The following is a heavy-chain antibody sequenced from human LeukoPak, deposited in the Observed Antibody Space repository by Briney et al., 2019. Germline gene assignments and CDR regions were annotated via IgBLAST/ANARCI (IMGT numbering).Heavy chain of an antibody. J-gene: IGHJ3*02. V-gene: IGHV3-48*02. CDR1: GFTFSSNS. D-gene: IGHD6-13*01. Sequence: GGSLRLSCAASGFTFSSNSMNWVRQAPGKGLEWVSYIGSRSRTTYYADSVKGRFTISRDNAKNSLYLQMNSLRDEDTAVYYCARGFGSNFDIWGQGTMVTDSS. CDR3: ARGFGSNFDI. CDR2: IGSRSRTT.